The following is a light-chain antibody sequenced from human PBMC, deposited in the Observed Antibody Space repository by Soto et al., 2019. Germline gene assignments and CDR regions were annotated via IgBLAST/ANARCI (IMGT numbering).Light chain of an antibody. Sequence: DFQMTQPPSYVSACVGDRVTITFRASQGISNWLAWYQQKPGKAPKLLIYAASRLQSGVPSRFSGSGSGTDFTLTISSLQPEDFATYFCQQVNSFRTFGQGTKVDIK. CDR2: AAS. CDR3: QQVNSFRT. CDR1: QGISNW. V-gene: IGKV1-12*01. J-gene: IGKJ1*01.